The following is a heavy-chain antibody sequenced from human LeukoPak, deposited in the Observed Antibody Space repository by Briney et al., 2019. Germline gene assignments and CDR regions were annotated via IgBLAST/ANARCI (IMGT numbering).Heavy chain of an antibody. Sequence: SETLSLTCTVSGGSISSGNYYWSWIRQPAGKRLEWIGRIYTSGSTNYNPSLKSRVTMSLDTSKNRFSLKLTSVTAADTAVYYCARGDRGLEYWGQGTLVTVSS. CDR3: ARGDRGLEY. D-gene: IGHD3-10*01. CDR2: IYTSGST. V-gene: IGHV4-61*02. J-gene: IGHJ4*02. CDR1: GGSISSGNYY.